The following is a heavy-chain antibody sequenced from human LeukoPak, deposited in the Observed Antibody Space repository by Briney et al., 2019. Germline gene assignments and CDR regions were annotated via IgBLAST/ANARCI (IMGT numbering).Heavy chain of an antibody. CDR2: IKRDGSEE. CDR3: AXXAXXPTMXAVDY. J-gene: IGHJ4*02. Sequence: GGSLRLSCAASEFTFSSYWMSWVRQAPGKGLEWVANIKRDGSEEYYVDSVKGRFTISRDNAKNSLYLQIDSLRGEDTAVYFXAXXAXXPTMXAVDYWXQGTLVTVSS. V-gene: IGHV3-7*01. CDR1: EFTFSSYW.